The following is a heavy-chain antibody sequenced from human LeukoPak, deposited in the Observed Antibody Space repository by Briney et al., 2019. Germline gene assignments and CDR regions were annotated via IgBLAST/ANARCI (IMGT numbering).Heavy chain of an antibody. CDR2: IIPILGIA. CDR3: ARVEPSGSYSDY. J-gene: IGHJ4*02. V-gene: IGHV1-69*04. D-gene: IGHD1-26*01. CDR1: GYTFTSYG. Sequence: GASVKVSCKASGYTFTSYGISWVRQAPGQGLEWMGRIIPILGIANYAQKFQGRVTITADKSTSTAYMELSSLRSEDTAVYYCARVEPSGSYSDYWGQGTLVTVSS.